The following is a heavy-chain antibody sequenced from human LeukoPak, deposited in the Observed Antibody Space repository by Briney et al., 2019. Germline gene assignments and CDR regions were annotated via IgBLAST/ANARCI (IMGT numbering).Heavy chain of an antibody. D-gene: IGHD2-15*01. J-gene: IGHJ2*01. CDR2: ISGSGNTT. Sequence: GGSLRLSCAASQFTFSNYAMSWVRQAPGKGLEWVSAISGSGNTTYFGDSVTGRFTISRDNPKNTVYLQMNSLSAEGTAVYYCAKGPALYCSGGSCYSPHWYFDLWGRGTLVTVSS. V-gene: IGHV3-23*01. CDR3: AKGPALYCSGGSCYSPHWYFDL. CDR1: QFTFSNYA.